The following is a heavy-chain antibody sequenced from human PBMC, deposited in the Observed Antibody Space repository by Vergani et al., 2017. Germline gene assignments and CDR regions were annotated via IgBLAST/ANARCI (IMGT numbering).Heavy chain of an antibody. CDR2: IIPIFGIA. D-gene: IGHD6-13*01. V-gene: IGHV1-69*17. CDR3: ARDRLKQLGSYYDYGMDV. J-gene: IGHJ6*02. Sequence: QVQLVQSGAEVKKPGSSVKVSCKASGGTFSSYAISWVRQAPGQGLEWMGGIIPIFGIANYAQKFQGRVTITADKSTSTAYMELSSLRSEDTAVYYCARDRLKQLGSYYDYGMDVWGQGTTVTVSS. CDR1: GGTFSSYA.